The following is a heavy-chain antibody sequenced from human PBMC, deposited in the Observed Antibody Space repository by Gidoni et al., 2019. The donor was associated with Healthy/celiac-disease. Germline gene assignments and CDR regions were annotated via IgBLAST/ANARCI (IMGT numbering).Heavy chain of an antibody. J-gene: IGHJ6*03. D-gene: IGHD1-1*01. CDR1: GFTVSSNY. V-gene: IGHV3-66*02. Sequence: EVQLVESGGGLVQPGGSLRLSCAASGFTVSSNYMSWVRQAPGKGLEWVSVIYSGGSTYYADSVKGRFTISRDNSKNTLYLQMNSLRAEDTAVYYCARDYRPGQLERLGVFDYYYYMDVWGKGTTVTVSS. CDR2: IYSGGST. CDR3: ARDYRPGQLERLGVFDYYYYMDV.